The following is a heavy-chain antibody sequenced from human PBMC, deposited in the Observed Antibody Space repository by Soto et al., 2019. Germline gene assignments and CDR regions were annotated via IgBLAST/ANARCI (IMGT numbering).Heavy chain of an antibody. J-gene: IGHJ4*02. V-gene: IGHV3-7*01. CDR3: VRESRWLRNYDS. D-gene: IGHD5-18*01. Sequence: PGGSLRLSCAASGFTFSDAWMGWVRQAPGKGLEWVANIKQDGSQTPYAASVRGRFTISRDNTLNTLYLHMRSLRVEDTAVYYCVRESRWLRNYDSWGQGSLVTVYS. CDR1: GFTFSDAW. CDR2: IKQDGSQT.